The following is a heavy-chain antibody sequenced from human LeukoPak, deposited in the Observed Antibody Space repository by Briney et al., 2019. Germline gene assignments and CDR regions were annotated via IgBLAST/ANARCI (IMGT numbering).Heavy chain of an antibody. CDR2: IKHDGSET. J-gene: IGHJ4*02. CDR1: GFTFSSIW. D-gene: IGHD6-19*01. V-gene: IGHV3-7*05. CDR3: ARGGSTGWYSFDY. Sequence: PGGSLRLSCATSGFTFSSIWMSWVRQAPGKGLEWVANIKHDGSETNYVDSVKGRFTISRDNAKNSLYLRMNSLRAEDTALYYCARGGSTGWYSFDYWGQGTLVTVSS.